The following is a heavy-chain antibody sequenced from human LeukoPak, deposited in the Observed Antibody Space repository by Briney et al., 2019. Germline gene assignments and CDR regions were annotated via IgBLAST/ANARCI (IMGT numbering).Heavy chain of an antibody. D-gene: IGHD6-19*01. J-gene: IGHJ5*02. V-gene: IGHV4-4*07. CDR2: IQPSGTT. Sequence: PSETLSLTCTVSGGSIRSDYWNWIRQPAGKGLEWIGRIQPSGTTNYNPSLKSRLTISIDRSKNQFSLSRSSVTAADTAVYYCARDSGSGWYGQWGQGTLDTVSS. CDR3: ARDSGSGWYGQ. CDR1: GGSIRSDY.